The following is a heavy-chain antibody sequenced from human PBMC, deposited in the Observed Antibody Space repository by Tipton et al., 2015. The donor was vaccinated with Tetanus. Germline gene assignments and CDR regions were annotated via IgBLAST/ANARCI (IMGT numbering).Heavy chain of an antibody. Sequence: SLRLSCATSGFTFSNTGFFWVRQAPGKGLECVALIWSDGNTKYNVDSVKGRFTISRDNAKNSLYLQMNSLRDEDTAVYYCARDGTGAQNYYYSMDVWGQGTTVTVSS. V-gene: IGHV3-33*07. D-gene: IGHD1-26*01. J-gene: IGHJ6*02. CDR1: GFTFSNTG. CDR2: IWSDGNTK. CDR3: ARDGTGAQNYYYSMDV.